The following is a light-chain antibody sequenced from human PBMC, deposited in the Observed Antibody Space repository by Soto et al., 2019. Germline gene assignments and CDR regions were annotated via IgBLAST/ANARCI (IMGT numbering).Light chain of an antibody. J-gene: IGKJ1*01. CDR2: GAS. Sequence: EIEMTQSPATLSVSPGERATLSCRASQSVTSNLAWHQQKPGQAPRLLIYGASTRAAGIPARFSGSGSGTEFTLTISSLQSEDFAVYYCQQYNDWPRTFGQGTKVDIK. V-gene: IGKV3-15*01. CDR1: QSVTSN. CDR3: QQYNDWPRT.